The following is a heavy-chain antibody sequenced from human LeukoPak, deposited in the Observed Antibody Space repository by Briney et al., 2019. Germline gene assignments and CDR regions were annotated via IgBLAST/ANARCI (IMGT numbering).Heavy chain of an antibody. J-gene: IGHJ4*02. V-gene: IGHV3-23*01. D-gene: IGHD3/OR15-3a*01. CDR1: GFPFSSHG. CDR3: VRDRDWGFDY. Sequence: GGSLRLSCAGSGFPFSSHGMNWVRQAPGKGLEWVSGISPGGGPTYYADSVKGRFSISRDDLKNTLYLQMTNLRAEDTAVYYCVRDRDWGFDYWGQGTLVTVSS. CDR2: ISPGGGPT.